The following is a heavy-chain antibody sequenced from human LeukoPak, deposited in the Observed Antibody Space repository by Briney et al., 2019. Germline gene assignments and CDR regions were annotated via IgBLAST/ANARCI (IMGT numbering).Heavy chain of an antibody. CDR1: GFSFSSYW. J-gene: IGHJ4*02. V-gene: IGHV3-7*02. Sequence: PGGSLRLSRAASGFSFSSYWMTWVRQGPGKGLEWVANIKTDGSEKYFVDSVKGRFTISRDNAKNSLYLQMNSLRAEDTAVYYCAAYDSDQGGLDYWGQGVLVTVSS. CDR2: IKTDGSEK. D-gene: IGHD3-22*01. CDR3: AAYDSDQGGLDY.